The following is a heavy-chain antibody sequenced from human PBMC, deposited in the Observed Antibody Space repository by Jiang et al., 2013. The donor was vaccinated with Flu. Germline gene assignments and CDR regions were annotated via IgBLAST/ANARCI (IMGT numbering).Heavy chain of an antibody. Sequence: PGLVKPSETLFLTCRVSGGAIANSHFYWGWIRQSPGKRLEWLGSMFYSGSPYPNPSLKRRVTISIDTTANEFSLTLSDVTAEDTAVYFCARHNSGGGSFTTWFDPWGQGTLVVVSS. CDR2: MFYSGSP. CDR1: GGAIANSHFY. CDR3: ARHNSGGGSFTTWFDP. J-gene: IGHJ5*02. D-gene: IGHD2-15*01. V-gene: IGHV4-39*01.